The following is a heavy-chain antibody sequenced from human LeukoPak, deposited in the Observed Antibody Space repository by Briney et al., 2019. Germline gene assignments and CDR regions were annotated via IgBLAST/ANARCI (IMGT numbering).Heavy chain of an antibody. V-gene: IGHV4-59*01. D-gene: IGHD3-10*01. CDR3: ARVRGRYYGSGDFDY. CDR2: IYYSGST. Sequence: PSETLSLTCTVSGGSISSYYWSWIRQPPGKGLEWIGYIYYSGSTNYNPSLKSRVTISVDTSKNQFSLKLSSVTAADTAVYYCARVRGRYYGSGDFDYWGQGTLVTVSS. CDR1: GGSISSYY. J-gene: IGHJ4*02.